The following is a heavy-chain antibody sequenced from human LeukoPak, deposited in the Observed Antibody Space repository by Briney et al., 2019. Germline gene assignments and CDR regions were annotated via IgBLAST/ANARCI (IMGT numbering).Heavy chain of an antibody. CDR3: ARDYVFSVGFKDNWFDP. V-gene: IGHV1-2*02. D-gene: IGHD1-26*01. Sequence: GASVKVSCKASGYTFTGYYMHWVRQAPGQGLEWMGWINPNSGGTNYAQKFQGRVTMTRDTSISTAYMELSRLRSDDMAVYYCARDYVFSVGFKDNWFDPWGQGTLVTVSS. J-gene: IGHJ5*02. CDR1: GYTFTGYY. CDR2: INPNSGGT.